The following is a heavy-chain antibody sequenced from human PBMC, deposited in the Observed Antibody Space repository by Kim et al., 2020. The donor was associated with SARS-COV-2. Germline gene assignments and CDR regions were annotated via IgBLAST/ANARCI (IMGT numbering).Heavy chain of an antibody. Sequence: ADSVKGRFTISRDNSKNTLYQQMNSLRAEDTDVYYCAKGEGSWVTDAFDIWGQGTMVTVSS. J-gene: IGHJ3*02. D-gene: IGHD6-13*01. CDR3: AKGEGSWVTDAFDI. V-gene: IGHV3-23*01.